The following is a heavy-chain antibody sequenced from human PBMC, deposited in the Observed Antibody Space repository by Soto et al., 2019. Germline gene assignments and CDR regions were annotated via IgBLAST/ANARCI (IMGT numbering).Heavy chain of an antibody. Sequence: ASVKVSCKASGYTFTGYYMHWVRQAPGQGLEWMGWINPNSGGTNYAQKFQGRVTMTRDKSISTAYMELSRLRSDDTAVYYCARGDSSGYCFDYWGQGNLVTVSS. J-gene: IGHJ4*02. CDR1: GYTFTGYY. CDR2: INPNSGGT. CDR3: ARGDSSGYCFDY. V-gene: IGHV1-2*02. D-gene: IGHD3-22*01.